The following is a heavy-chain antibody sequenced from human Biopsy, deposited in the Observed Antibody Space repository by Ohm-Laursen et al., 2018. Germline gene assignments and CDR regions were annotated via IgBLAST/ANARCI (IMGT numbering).Heavy chain of an antibody. CDR2: INHRGST. CDR1: GESSSGYF. CDR3: ARAVDYYDPYYYYGLDV. Sequence: SETLSLTCDVNGESSSGYFWNWIRQPPGKGLEWIGEINHRGSTNYNPSLKSRVTISVDTSKNQFSLKLRSVTAADTAVYYCARAVDYYDPYYYYGLDVWGQGTTVTVSS. D-gene: IGHD3-16*01. V-gene: IGHV4-34*01. J-gene: IGHJ6*02.